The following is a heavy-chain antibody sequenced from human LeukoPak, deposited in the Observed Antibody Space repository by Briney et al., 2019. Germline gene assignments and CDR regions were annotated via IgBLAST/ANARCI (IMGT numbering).Heavy chain of an antibody. CDR2: ISADNGNT. D-gene: IGHD3-9*01. CDR3: ARGAANYDILTGLFDY. CDR1: GYTFTSYG. V-gene: IGHV1-18*04. J-gene: IGHJ4*02. Sequence: VASVKVSCKASGYTFTSYGISWVRQAPGQGLEWMGGISADNGNTNYAQKLQGRVTMTTDTSTSTAYMELRSLRSDDTAVYYCARGAANYDILTGLFDYWGQGTLVTVSS.